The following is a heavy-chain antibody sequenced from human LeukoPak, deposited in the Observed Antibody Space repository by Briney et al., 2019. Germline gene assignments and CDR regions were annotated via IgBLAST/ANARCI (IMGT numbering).Heavy chain of an antibody. CDR1: GGTFNNYA. CDR3: ARTWVGSSWYGD. V-gene: IGHV1-18*01. CDR2: ISAYNGST. J-gene: IGHJ4*02. D-gene: IGHD6-13*01. Sequence: ASVKVSCKASGGTFNNYAINWVRQAPGQGLEWMGWISAYNGSTNYAQKLQGRVTMTTDTSTTTAYMELRSLRSDDTAVYYCARTWVGSSWYGDWGQGTLVTVS.